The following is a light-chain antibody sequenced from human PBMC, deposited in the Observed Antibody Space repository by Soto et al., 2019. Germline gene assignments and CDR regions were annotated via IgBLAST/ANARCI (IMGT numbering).Light chain of an antibody. CDR2: GAS. J-gene: IGKJ5*01. CDR3: QHYVTSSIT. Sequence: EIVMTQSPATLSVSPGERATLSCRASQSVSSNLAWYQQKPGQTPRLLIYGASSRATGTPDRISGGGSGTHFTLTISRLEPEDFAVYYCQHYVTSSITFGQGTRLET. CDR1: QSVSSN. V-gene: IGKV3D-15*01.